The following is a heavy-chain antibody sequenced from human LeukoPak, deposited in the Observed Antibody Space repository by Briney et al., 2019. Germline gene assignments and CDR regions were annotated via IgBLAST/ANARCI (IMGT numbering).Heavy chain of an antibody. D-gene: IGHD6-13*01. V-gene: IGHV1-2*02. CDR2: INPNSGGT. CDR1: GYTFTGYY. CDR3: ARDQQLGSWFDP. J-gene: IGHJ5*02. Sequence: ASVKVSCKASGYTFTGYYMHWVRQAPGQGLEWMGWINPNSGGTNYAQKFQGRVTITRNTSISTAYMELSSLRSEDTAVYYCARDQQLGSWFDPWGQGTLVTVSS.